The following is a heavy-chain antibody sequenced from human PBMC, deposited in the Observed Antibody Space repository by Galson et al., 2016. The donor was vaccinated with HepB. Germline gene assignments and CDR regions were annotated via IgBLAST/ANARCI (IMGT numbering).Heavy chain of an antibody. Sequence: SLRLSCAASGFTFSTYYMNWVRQAPGKGLEWVSSISGTSDYINYADSVKGRFTVSRDNAKNSLYLQMNSLRAGDTAIYYCARDKISGWYYFDHWGQGTLVTVSS. J-gene: IGHJ4*02. CDR2: ISGTSDYI. CDR1: GFTFSTYY. V-gene: IGHV3-21*01. D-gene: IGHD6-19*01. CDR3: ARDKISGWYYFDH.